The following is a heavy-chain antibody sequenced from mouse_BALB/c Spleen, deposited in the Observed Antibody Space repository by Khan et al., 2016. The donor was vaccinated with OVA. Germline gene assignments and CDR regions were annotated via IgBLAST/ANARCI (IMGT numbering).Heavy chain of an antibody. V-gene: IGHV1-7*01. CDR3: ANHGSSSAWFTY. CDR2: INPSTGYT. D-gene: IGHD1-1*01. Sequence: QVQLKQSGAELAKPGASVKMSCKASGYTFTSYWMHWVKQRPGQGLEWIGYINPSTGYTAYNQKFKDKATLTADKSSSTAYMQLSSLTSEDSAVYYCANHGSSSAWFTYWGQGTLVTVSA. J-gene: IGHJ3*01. CDR1: GYTFTSYW.